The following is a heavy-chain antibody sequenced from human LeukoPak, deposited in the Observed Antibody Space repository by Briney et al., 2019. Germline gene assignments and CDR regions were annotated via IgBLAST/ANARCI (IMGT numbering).Heavy chain of an antibody. CDR1: GGTFSSYA. Sequence: SVRVSCKASGGTFSSYAISWVRQAPGQGLEWMGGIIPIFGTANYAQKFQGRVTITADESTSTAYMELSSLRSEDTAVYYCARDEAIFGVVTRNWFDPWGQGTLVTVSS. D-gene: IGHD3-3*01. J-gene: IGHJ5*02. CDR2: IIPIFGTA. V-gene: IGHV1-69*01. CDR3: ARDEAIFGVVTRNWFDP.